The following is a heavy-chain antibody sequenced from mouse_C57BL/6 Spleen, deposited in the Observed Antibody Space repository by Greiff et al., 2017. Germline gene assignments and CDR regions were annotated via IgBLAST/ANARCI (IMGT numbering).Heavy chain of an antibody. Sequence: VQLQQSGPELVKPGASVKISCKASGYSFTDYNMNWVKQSNGKSLEWIGVITPNYGTASSNQKFKGKATLTVDQSSSTAYMQLNSLTSEDSAVYYCARGDDGYLAWFAYWGQGTLVTVSA. J-gene: IGHJ3*01. CDR3: ARGDDGYLAWFAY. V-gene: IGHV1-39*01. CDR1: GYSFTDYN. D-gene: IGHD2-3*01. CDR2: ITPNYGTA.